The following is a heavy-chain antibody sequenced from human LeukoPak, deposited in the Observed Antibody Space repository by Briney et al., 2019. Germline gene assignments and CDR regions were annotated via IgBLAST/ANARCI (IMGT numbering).Heavy chain of an antibody. CDR2: IYNSGNT. Sequence: SETLSLTCTISGDSIKSYYWSWIRQPPGKGLEWIGNIYNSGNTDYNPSLKSRVAISLDTSKNQFSLKLRSVTAADTAVYYCAAPGDWNDVPYWGQGTLVTVSS. J-gene: IGHJ4*02. D-gene: IGHD1-1*01. CDR1: GDSIKSYY. CDR3: AAPGDWNDVPY. V-gene: IGHV4-59*03.